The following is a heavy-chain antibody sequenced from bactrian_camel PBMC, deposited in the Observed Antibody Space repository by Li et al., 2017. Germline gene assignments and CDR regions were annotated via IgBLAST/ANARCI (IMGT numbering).Heavy chain of an antibody. CDR2: ISGSSRT. J-gene: IGHJ4*01. Sequence: VQLVESGGGSVQAGGSLTLSCAASGFTFDSYAMNWVRQAPGKGLEWVSSISGSSRTYYSNSVKGRCTIARDDAKNTLYLEMNMLKTEDTAVYYCAADPRGSAYWGQGTQVTVS. CDR1: GFTFDSYA. CDR3: AADPRGSAY. D-gene: IGHD3*01. V-gene: IGHV3S10*01.